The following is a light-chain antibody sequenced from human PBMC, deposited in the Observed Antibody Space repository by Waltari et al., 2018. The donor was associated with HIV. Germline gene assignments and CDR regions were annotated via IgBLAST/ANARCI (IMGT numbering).Light chain of an antibody. Sequence: DIVMTQSPDSLAVSLGERATIHCKSSQSLLHSSSNKNSLVWYQQKPGQPPKLFIYWASTREPGVPDRFSGSGSGTDFTLTISSLQAEDVAVYYCHQHYSPTYTFGQGTKLEIK. V-gene: IGKV4-1*01. CDR1: QSLLHSSSNKNS. CDR2: WAS. CDR3: HQHYSPTYT. J-gene: IGKJ2*01.